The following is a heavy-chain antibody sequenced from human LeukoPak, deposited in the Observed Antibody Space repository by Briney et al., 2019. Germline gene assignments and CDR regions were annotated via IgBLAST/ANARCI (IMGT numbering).Heavy chain of an antibody. D-gene: IGHD2-21*02. Sequence: ASMKVSCKASGYTFTGYYMHWVRQAPGQGLEWMGWINPNSGGTNYAQKFQGRVTMTRDTSISTAYMELSRLRSDDTAVYYCARDPFVVVTDFDYWGQGTLVTVSS. J-gene: IGHJ4*02. CDR2: INPNSGGT. V-gene: IGHV1-2*02. CDR1: GYTFTGYY. CDR3: ARDPFVVVTDFDY.